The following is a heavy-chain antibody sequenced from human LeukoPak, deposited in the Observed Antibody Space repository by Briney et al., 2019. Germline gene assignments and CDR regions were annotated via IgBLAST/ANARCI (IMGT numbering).Heavy chain of an antibody. J-gene: IGHJ6*03. CDR3: ARGAFGVFPPATYYYYMDV. D-gene: IGHD3-3*01. V-gene: IGHV1-69*13. CDR1: GGTFGRYV. Sequence: SVKVSCKASGGTFGRYVISWVRQAPGQGLEWMGGIIPIFGTANYAQKFQGRVTITADESTITAYMELSSLRSEDTAVYCCARGAFGVFPPATYYYYMDVWGKGTTVTVSS. CDR2: IIPIFGTA.